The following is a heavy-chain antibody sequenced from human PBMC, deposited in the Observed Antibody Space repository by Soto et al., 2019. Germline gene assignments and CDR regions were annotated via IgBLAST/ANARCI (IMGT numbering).Heavy chain of an antibody. Sequence: EVQLVESGGGLVRPGGSLRLSCTASGFTFTNAWMHWVRQAPGKGLEWIGRLKSKTDGGATDYAAHVKGRFTISRDDSKHTLYLQMNRLKTEDSAVYYCPAPEATDDWYGNYAFDIWGQGTMVTVSS. D-gene: IGHD3-9*01. CDR1: GFTFTNAW. CDR3: PAPEATDDWYGNYAFDI. V-gene: IGHV3-15*01. CDR2: LKSKTDGGAT. J-gene: IGHJ3*02.